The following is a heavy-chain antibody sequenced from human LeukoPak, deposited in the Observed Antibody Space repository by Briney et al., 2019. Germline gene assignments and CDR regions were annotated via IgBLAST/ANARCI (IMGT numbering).Heavy chain of an antibody. V-gene: IGHV4-4*07. Sequence: PSETLSLTCTVSGGSISRFYWSWIRHPAGKGLEWIGRISPTGRTKYTPSLKSRVTMSVDTSKNQFSLKLSSVTAADTALYFCARGPKGYCSSNSCYVLYWYFDLWGRGTPVTVSS. CDR3: ARGPKGYCSSNSCYVLYWYFDL. J-gene: IGHJ2*01. CDR1: GGSISRFY. D-gene: IGHD2-2*01. CDR2: ISPTGRT.